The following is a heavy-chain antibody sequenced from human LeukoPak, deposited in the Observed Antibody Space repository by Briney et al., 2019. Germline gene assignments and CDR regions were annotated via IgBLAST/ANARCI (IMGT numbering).Heavy chain of an antibody. CDR2: IFFSGNT. Sequence: SETLSLTCTVSSGSISSSSYYWGWIRQPPGKGPEWIGSIFFSGNTYYNVSLKSRVTISVDTSKNQFSLNLSSVTAADTAVYYCARGGGWYGYYFDYWGQGTLVTVSS. J-gene: IGHJ4*02. V-gene: IGHV4-39*07. CDR1: SGSISSSSYY. D-gene: IGHD6-19*01. CDR3: ARGGGWYGYYFDY.